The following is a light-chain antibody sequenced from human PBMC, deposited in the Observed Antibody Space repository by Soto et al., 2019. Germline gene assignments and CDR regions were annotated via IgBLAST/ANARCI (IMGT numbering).Light chain of an antibody. CDR2: GAC. CDR3: QQRSNSPPTWT. V-gene: IGKV3D-20*02. J-gene: IGKJ1*01. CDR1: QSVSNNY. Sequence: EIVFTQSPGTLSLSPGERATLSCRASQSVSNNYLAWYQQKLGQAPRLLIYGACTRATGIPDRFSGSGSGTEFTRTISSLEPEDVAVDYCQQRSNSPPTWTFGQRTKV.